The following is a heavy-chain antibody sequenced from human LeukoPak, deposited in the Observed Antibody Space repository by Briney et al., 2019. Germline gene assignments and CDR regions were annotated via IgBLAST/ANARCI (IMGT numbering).Heavy chain of an antibody. CDR3: ARDGDPEYSSSQYYYYYMDV. J-gene: IGHJ6*03. CDR2: ISSSSSYI. V-gene: IGHV3-21*01. CDR1: GFTLSSYS. D-gene: IGHD6-6*01. Sequence: GGSLRLSCAASGFTLSSYSMNWVRQAPGKGLEWVSYISSSSSYIYYADSVKGRFTISRDNAKNSLYLQMNSLRAEDTAVYYCARDGDPEYSSSQYYYYYMDVWGKGTTVTVSS.